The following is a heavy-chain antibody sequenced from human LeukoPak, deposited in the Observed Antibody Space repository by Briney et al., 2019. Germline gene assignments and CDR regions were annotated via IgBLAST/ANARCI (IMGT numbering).Heavy chain of an antibody. CDR2: IYPNSGGT. Sequence: GASVKVSCKASGYTYTDYYMHWVRQAPGQGLEWMGWIYPNSGGTNYAQKFQGRVTVTRDTSISTAYMELSRLRSDDTAVYYCARVFDSSGFPYYFDYWGQGTLVTVSS. D-gene: IGHD3-22*01. J-gene: IGHJ4*02. V-gene: IGHV1-2*02. CDR1: GYTYTDYY. CDR3: ARVFDSSGFPYYFDY.